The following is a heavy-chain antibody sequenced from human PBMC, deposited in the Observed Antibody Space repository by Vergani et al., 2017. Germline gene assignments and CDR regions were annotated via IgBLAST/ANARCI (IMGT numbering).Heavy chain of an antibody. Sequence: QVQLQESGPGLVKPSQTLSLTCTVSGGSISSGSYYWSWIRQPAGKGLEWIGRIYTSGSTNYNPSLKSRVTMSVDTSKNQFSLKLSSVTAADTAVYYRARGFTYTRYNWNDDAFDIWGQGTMVTVSS. D-gene: IGHD1-20*01. CDR3: ARGFTYTRYNWNDDAFDI. J-gene: IGHJ3*02. V-gene: IGHV4-61*02. CDR2: IYTSGST. CDR1: GGSISSGSYY.